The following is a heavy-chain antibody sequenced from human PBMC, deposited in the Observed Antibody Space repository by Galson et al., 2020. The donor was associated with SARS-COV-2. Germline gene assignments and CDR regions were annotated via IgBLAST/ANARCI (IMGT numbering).Heavy chain of an antibody. CDR3: AREGIAAAGTFDYYYYYMDV. J-gene: IGHJ6*03. CDR2: T. D-gene: IGHD6-13*01. V-gene: IGHV4-59*01. Sequence: TNYNPSLKSRVTISVDTSKNQFSLKLSSVTAADTAVYYCAREGIAAAGTFDYYYYYMDVWGKGTTVTVSS.